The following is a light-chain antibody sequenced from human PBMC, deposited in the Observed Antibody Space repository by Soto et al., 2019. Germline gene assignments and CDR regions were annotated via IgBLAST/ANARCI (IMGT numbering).Light chain of an antibody. CDR1: QSVSSY. V-gene: IGKV3-11*01. CDR3: QHRSNWLFT. CDR2: DAS. J-gene: IGKJ3*01. Sequence: EIVLTQSPATLSLSPGERATLSCRASQSVSSYLAWYQQKPGQAPRLLIYDASNRATGIPARFSGSGSGADFTLNISSLEPEDFAVYYCQHRSNWLFTGGPGTKVDIK.